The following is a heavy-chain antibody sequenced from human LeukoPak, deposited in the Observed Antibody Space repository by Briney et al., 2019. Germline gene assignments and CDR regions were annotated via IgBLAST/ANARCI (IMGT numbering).Heavy chain of an antibody. J-gene: IGHJ6*02. V-gene: IGHV3-74*01. D-gene: IGHD1-1*01. CDR3: ARRGTGHGMDV. Sequence: GGSLRLSCAASGFTFNNYWIHWVRQVPGKGLVWVSRINNDGSSASYVDSVKGRFTISRDNAENTLFLQMNSLRAEDTAVYYCARRGTGHGMDVWGQGTTVIVSS. CDR1: GFTFNNYW. CDR2: INNDGSSA.